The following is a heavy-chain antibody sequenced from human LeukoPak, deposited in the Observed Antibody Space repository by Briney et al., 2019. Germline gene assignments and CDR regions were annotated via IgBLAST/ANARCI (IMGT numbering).Heavy chain of an antibody. Sequence: SETLSLTCTVSGGSISSCYWSWIRQPPGKGLEWIGYIYYSGSTNYNPSLKSRVTISVDTSKNQFSLKLSSVTAADTAVYYCARVDTVYVNYYYGMDVWGQGTTVTVSS. CDR2: IYYSGST. CDR3: ARVDTVYVNYYYGMDV. V-gene: IGHV4-59*01. J-gene: IGHJ6*02. D-gene: IGHD3-10*02. CDR1: GGSISSCY.